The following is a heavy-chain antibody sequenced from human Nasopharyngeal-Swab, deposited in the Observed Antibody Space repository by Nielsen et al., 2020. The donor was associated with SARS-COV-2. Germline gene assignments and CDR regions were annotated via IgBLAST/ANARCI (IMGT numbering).Heavy chain of an antibody. J-gene: IGHJ3*02. CDR2: IYHSGST. V-gene: IGHV4-38-2*02. CDR1: GYSISSGYY. Sequence: GSLRLSCTVSGYSISSGYYWGWIRQPPGKGLEWIGSIYHSGSTYYNPSLKSRVTISLDLYKNQFSLRLSSVTAADTAVYYCARRAWGADAFDIWGQGTMVTVPS. D-gene: IGHD3-16*01. CDR3: ARRAWGADAFDI.